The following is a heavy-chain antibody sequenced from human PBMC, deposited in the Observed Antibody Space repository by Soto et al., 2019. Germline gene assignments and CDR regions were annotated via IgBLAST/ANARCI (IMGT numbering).Heavy chain of an antibody. CDR3: VRDRTNNLFDP. Sequence: PSETLSLTCTVSGGSVSSYYWSWIRQPPGKGLEWIGYIYYSGSTKYNPSLKSRVTISVDTSKNQFSLKLRSVTAADTAVYYCVRDRTNNLFDPWGQGTLVTVSS. CDR1: GGSVSSYY. V-gene: IGHV4-59*02. D-gene: IGHD4-17*01. CDR2: IYYSGST. J-gene: IGHJ5*02.